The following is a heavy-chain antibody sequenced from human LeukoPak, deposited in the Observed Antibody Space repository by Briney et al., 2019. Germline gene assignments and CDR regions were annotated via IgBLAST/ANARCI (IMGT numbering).Heavy chain of an antibody. Sequence: ASVKVSCKASGYTFTSYGISWVRQAPGQGLEWRGWISAYNGNTNYAQKLQGRVTMTTDTSTSTAYMELRSLRSDDTAVYYCARDRLSRFLEWLHKDFWGQGTLVTVSS. CDR2: ISAYNGNT. D-gene: IGHD3-3*01. CDR1: GYTFTSYG. V-gene: IGHV1-18*01. CDR3: ARDRLSRFLEWLHKDF. J-gene: IGHJ4*02.